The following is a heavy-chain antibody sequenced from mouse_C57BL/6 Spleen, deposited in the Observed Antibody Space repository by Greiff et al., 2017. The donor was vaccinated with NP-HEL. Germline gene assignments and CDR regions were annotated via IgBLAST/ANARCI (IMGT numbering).Heavy chain of an antibody. D-gene: IGHD1-1*01. J-gene: IGHJ2*01. Sequence: VQRVESGPELVKPGASVKISCKASGYAFSSSWMNWVKQRPGKGLEWIGRIYPGDGDTNYNGKFKGKATLTADKSSSTAYMQLSSLTSEDSAVYFCAEGSSLYYFDYWGQGTTLTVSS. CDR1: GYAFSSSW. V-gene: IGHV1-82*01. CDR3: AEGSSLYYFDY. CDR2: IYPGDGDT.